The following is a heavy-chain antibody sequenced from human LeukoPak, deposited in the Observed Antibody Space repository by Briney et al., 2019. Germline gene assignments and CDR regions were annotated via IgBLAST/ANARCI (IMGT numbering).Heavy chain of an antibody. J-gene: IGHJ3*02. CDR3: GRQYGGSFLAHDTFDI. CDR2: IYYSGST. V-gene: IGHV4-39*07. CDR1: GGSISSSSYY. Sequence: SETLSLTCTVSGGSISSSSYYWGWIRQPPGKGLEWIGSIYYSGSTYYNPSLKSRVTISVDTSKNQFSLKLSSVTAADTAVYYCGRQYGGSFLAHDTFDIWGQGTMVTVSS. D-gene: IGHD1-26*01.